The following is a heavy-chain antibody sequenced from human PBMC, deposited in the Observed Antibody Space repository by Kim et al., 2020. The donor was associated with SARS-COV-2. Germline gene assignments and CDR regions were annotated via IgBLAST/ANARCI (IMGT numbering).Heavy chain of an antibody. D-gene: IGHD5-12*01. Sequence: ADSVKRRFTISRDNSKNTLYLQMNSLRAEDTAVYYCAKPRSTWLQLFIDYWGQGTLVTVSS. V-gene: IGHV3-23*01. J-gene: IGHJ4*02. CDR3: AKPRSTWLQLFIDY.